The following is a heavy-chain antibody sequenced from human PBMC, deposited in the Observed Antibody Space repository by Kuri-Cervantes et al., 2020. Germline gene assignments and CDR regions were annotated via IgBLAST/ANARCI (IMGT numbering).Heavy chain of an antibody. D-gene: IGHD6-13*01. CDR1: GITFSSYG. CDR2: IWYDGSNK. Sequence: LSLTCAASGITFSSYGMHWVRQAPGKGLEWVAVIWYDGSNKYYADSVKGRFTISRDNSKNTLYLQMNSLRAEDTAVYYCARDVKDSSSWYGYYYYGMDVWGQGTTVTVSS. V-gene: IGHV3-33*08. CDR3: ARDVKDSSSWYGYYYYGMDV. J-gene: IGHJ6*02.